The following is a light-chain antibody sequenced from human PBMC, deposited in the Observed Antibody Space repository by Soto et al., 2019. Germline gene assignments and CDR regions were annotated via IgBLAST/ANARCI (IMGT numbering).Light chain of an antibody. Sequence: DIQMTQSPSSVSASVGDRVTITCRASLGISTWLTWYQLRPGKAPKLLIYDASMVQPGVPSRFSGSGAGTEFTLTISGLQPEDIAIYYCQQGKSFPLTFGGGTRVEIK. CDR1: LGISTW. J-gene: IGKJ4*01. V-gene: IGKV1-12*01. CDR3: QQGKSFPLT. CDR2: DAS.